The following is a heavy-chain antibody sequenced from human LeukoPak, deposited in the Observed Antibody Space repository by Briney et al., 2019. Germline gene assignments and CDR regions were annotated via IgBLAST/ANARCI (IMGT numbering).Heavy chain of an antibody. CDR3: ARQASEENDFWEWVYYYYGMDV. J-gene: IGHJ6*02. CDR1: GGSISSSSYS. D-gene: IGHD3-3*01. CDR2: IYYSGST. V-gene: IGHV4-39*01. Sequence: PSETLSLTCTVSGGSISSSSYSWGWIRQPPGKGLEWIGSIYYSGSTYYNPSLKSRVTISVDTSKNQFSLKLSSVTAADTAVYYCARQASEENDFWEWVYYYYGMDVWGQGTTVTVS.